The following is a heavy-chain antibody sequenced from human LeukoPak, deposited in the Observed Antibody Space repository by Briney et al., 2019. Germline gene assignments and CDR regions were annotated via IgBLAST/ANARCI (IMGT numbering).Heavy chain of an antibody. V-gene: IGHV1-69*05. J-gene: IGHJ4*02. CDR2: IIPIFGTA. D-gene: IGHD2-15*01. CDR1: GGSFISEA. Sequence: GASVKVSCKAFGGSFISEAISWVRQAPGQGLEWMGGIIPIFGTANYAQKFQGRVTITTDESASTAYMEVSSLRSEDTAVYYCGKKAGDCGGGSCYSIDYWGQGILVTVSS. CDR3: GKKAGDCGGGSCYSIDY.